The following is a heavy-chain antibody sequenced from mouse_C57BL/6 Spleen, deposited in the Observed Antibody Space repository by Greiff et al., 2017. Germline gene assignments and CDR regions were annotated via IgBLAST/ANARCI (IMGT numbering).Heavy chain of an antibody. V-gene: IGHV1-80*01. CDR3: ARGNLAPGGYYFDY. CDR2: IYPGDGDT. CDR1: GYAFSSYW. J-gene: IGHJ2*01. Sequence: QVQLQQSGAELVKPGASVKISCKASGYAFSSYWLNWVKQRPGKGLEWIGQIYPGDGDTNYNGKFKGKATLTADKSSSTAYRQLSSLTSEDSAVYFGARGNLAPGGYYFDYWGQGTTLTVSS.